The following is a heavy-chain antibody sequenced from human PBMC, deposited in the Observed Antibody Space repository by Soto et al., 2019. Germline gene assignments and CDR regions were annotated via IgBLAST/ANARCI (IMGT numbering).Heavy chain of an antibody. CDR1: GYSFTSYW. CDR2: IYPGDSDT. CDR3: ARHPNDDSNYNTARLGMDV. V-gene: IGHV5-51*01. D-gene: IGHD4-4*01. J-gene: IGHJ6*02. Sequence: GESLKISCKGSGYSFTSYWIGWVRQMPGKGLEWMGIIYPGDSDTRYSPSFQGQVTISADKSISTAYLQWSSLKASDTAMYYCARHPNDDSNYNTARLGMDVWGQGTTVTVSS.